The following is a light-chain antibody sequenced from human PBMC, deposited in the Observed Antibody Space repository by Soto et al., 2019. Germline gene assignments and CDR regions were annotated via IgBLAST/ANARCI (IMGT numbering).Light chain of an antibody. CDR2: DNN. J-gene: IGLJ3*02. V-gene: IGLV1-51*01. CDR3: ATWDSALSAGV. Sequence: QSVLTQPPSMSAAPGQMVAISCSGTSSNIGDNSVSWYQHFPGTAPKVLIYDNNRRPSGIPDRFSGSKSGTSATLTIIGLQTGDEADYYCATWDSALSAGVFGGGTKLPVL. CDR1: SSNIGDNS.